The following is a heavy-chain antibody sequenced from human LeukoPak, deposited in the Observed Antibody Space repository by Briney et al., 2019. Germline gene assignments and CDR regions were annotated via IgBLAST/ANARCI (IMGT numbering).Heavy chain of an antibody. J-gene: IGHJ6*03. Sequence: PGGSLRLSCAASGFTFSSYAMSWVRQAPGKGLEWVSAISGSGGSTYYADSVKGRFTISRDNSKNTLYLQMNSLRAEDTAVYYCARDQGGYYDSSGYSYYYMDVWGKGATVTVSS. CDR3: ARDQGGYYDSSGYSYYYMDV. V-gene: IGHV3-23*01. CDR2: ISGSGGST. D-gene: IGHD3-22*01. CDR1: GFTFSSYA.